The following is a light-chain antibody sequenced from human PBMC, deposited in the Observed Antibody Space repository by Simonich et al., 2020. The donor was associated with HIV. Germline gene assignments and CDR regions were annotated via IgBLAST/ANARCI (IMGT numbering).Light chain of an antibody. J-gene: IGKJ1*01. CDR1: QSISSY. Sequence: DIQMTQSPSSLSASVGDRVTITCRASQSISSYLNWYQQKPGKAPNLLSYAASSLQSGVPSRFSGRGSGTDFTLTISCLQSEDFATYYCQQYYSFPWTFGQGTKVEIK. V-gene: IGKV1-39*01. CDR2: AAS. CDR3: QQYYSFPWT.